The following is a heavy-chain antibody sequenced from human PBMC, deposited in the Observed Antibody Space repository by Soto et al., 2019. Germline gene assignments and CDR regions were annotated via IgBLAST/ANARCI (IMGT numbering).Heavy chain of an antibody. V-gene: IGHV4-39*01. D-gene: IGHD3-10*01. CDR1: GGSISSSSYY. CDR3: ARPGMVYGSGSYYRGHAYMDV. CDR2: IYYSGST. J-gene: IGHJ6*03. Sequence: QLQLQESGPGLVKPSETLSLTCTVSGGSISSSSYYWGWIRQPPGKGLEWIGSIYYSGSTYYNPSLKSRVTISVDTSKNQFSLKLSSVTAADTAVYYCARPGMVYGSGSYYRGHAYMDVWGKGTTVTVSS.